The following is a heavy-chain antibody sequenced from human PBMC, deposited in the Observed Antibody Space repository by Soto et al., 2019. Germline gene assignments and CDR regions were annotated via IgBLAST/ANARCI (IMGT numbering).Heavy chain of an antibody. Sequence: SETLSLTCTVSGGSISSSSYYWGWIRQPPGKGLEWIGSIYYSGSTYYNPSLKSRVTISVDTSKNQFSLKLSSLTAADTAVYFCAILHYCSGGSCYSGSGYWGQGTLVTVSS. CDR1: GGSISSSSYY. CDR2: IYYSGST. J-gene: IGHJ4*02. D-gene: IGHD2-15*01. CDR3: AILHYCSGGSCYSGSGY. V-gene: IGHV4-39*01.